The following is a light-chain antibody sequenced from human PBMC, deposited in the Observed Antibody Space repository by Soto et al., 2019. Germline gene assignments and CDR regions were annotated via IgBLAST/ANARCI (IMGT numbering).Light chain of an antibody. CDR3: QQYNTYPHT. CDR2: DAS. CDR1: PSISTW. J-gene: IGKJ2*01. Sequence: DIQMTQSPSTLSASIEDRVTVTCRASPSISTWLAWYQQKPGKAPNLLIYDASSLESGVPSRFSGRGSGTEFTLTISSLQADDFATYYCQQYNTYPHTFGQGTKLEIK. V-gene: IGKV1-5*01.